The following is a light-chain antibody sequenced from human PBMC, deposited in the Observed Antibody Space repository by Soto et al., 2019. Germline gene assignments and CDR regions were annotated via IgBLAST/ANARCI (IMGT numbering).Light chain of an antibody. CDR1: QSVSSY. Sequence: EIVLTQSPATLPLSPGERATLSCRASQSVSSYLAWYQQQPGQAPRLLIYDASNRATSIPARFSGSGSGTDFTLTISSLEPEGVAVYSCQRRSNWLITFGQGTRLEIK. V-gene: IGKV3-11*01. CDR2: DAS. J-gene: IGKJ5*01. CDR3: QRRSNWLIT.